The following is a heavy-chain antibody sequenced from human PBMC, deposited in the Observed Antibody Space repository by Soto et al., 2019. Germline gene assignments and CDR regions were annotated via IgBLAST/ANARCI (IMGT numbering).Heavy chain of an antibody. CDR2: IYYSGST. V-gene: IGHV4-59*01. CDR1: GGSISSYY. CDR3: ARVDSYGSGTFDY. Sequence: SETLSLTCTVSGGSISSYYWSWIRQPPGKGLEWIGYIYYSGSTNYNPSLKSRVTISVDTSKNQFSLKLSSVTAADTAVYYCARVDSYGSGTFDYWGQGTLVTAPQ. J-gene: IGHJ4*02. D-gene: IGHD5-18*01.